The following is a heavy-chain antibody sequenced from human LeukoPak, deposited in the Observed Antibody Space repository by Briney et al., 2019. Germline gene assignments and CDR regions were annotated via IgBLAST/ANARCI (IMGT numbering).Heavy chain of an antibody. D-gene: IGHD6-6*01. CDR3: ARDGGGQLVLNWFDP. V-gene: IGHV1-46*01. CDR1: GYTFTSYY. Sequence: ASVTVSCKASGYTFTSYYMHWVRQAPGQGLEWMGIINPSGGSTSYDQKFQGRVTMTRDTSTSTVYMELSSLRSEDTAVYYCARDGGGQLVLNWFDPWGQGTLVSVSS. J-gene: IGHJ5*02. CDR2: INPSGGST.